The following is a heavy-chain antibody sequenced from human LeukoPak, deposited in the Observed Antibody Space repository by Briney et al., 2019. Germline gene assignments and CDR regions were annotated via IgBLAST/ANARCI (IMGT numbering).Heavy chain of an antibody. CDR2: ISGSGGST. V-gene: IGHV3-23*01. CDR3: AKGHYDSTRGLIDFDY. D-gene: IGHD3-22*01. Sequence: GGSLRLSCAASGFTFSSYAMSWVRQAPGKGLEWVSAISGSGGSTYYADSVKSRFTISRDNSKNTLYLQMNSLRAEDTAVYYCAKGHYDSTRGLIDFDYWGQGTLVTVSS. J-gene: IGHJ4*02. CDR1: GFTFSSYA.